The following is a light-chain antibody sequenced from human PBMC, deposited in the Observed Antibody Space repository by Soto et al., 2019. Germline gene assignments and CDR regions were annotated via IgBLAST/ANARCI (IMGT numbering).Light chain of an antibody. V-gene: IGLV2-23*02. CDR3: CSYAGSSTWV. J-gene: IGLJ3*02. CDR1: SSDVGSYNL. Sequence: QSALTQPASVSGSPGQSITISCTGTSSDVGSYNLVSWYQQHPDKAPKLITYEVSKWPSGVSSRFSASKSGNTASLTISGLQSEDEADYYCCSYAGSSTWVFGGGTKLTVL. CDR2: EVS.